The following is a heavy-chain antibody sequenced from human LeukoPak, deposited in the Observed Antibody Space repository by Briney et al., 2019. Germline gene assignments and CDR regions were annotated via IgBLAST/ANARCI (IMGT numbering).Heavy chain of an antibody. CDR3: ATVGGLYGGNFDAFDI. CDR1: GYTLTELS. J-gene: IGHJ3*02. V-gene: IGHV1-24*01. Sequence: GASVKVSCKVSGYTLTELSMHWVRQAPGKGLEWMGGFDPEDGETIYAQKFQGRVTMTEDTSTDTAYMELSSLRSEDTAVYYCATVGGLYGGNFDAFDIWGQGTMVTVSS. CDR2: FDPEDGET. D-gene: IGHD4-23*01.